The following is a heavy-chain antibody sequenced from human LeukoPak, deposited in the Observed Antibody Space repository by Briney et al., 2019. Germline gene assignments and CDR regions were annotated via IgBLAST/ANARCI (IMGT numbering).Heavy chain of an antibody. J-gene: IGHJ3*02. CDR2: IIPLFGRA. D-gene: IGHD6-25*01. V-gene: IGHV1-69*06. CDR3: ARDLWSSAPQDAFDI. Sequence: SAKVSCKASGATFSSHSISWVRQAPGQGLEWVGGIIPLFGRANYAQKFQGRVTISADISTNTVCMDLTQMRFEDSAVYYCARDLWSSAPQDAFDIWGQGTMVTVSS. CDR1: GATFSSHS.